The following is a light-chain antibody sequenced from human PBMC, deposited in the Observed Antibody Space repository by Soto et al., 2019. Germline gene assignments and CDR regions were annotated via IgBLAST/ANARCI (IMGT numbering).Light chain of an antibody. J-gene: IGKJ1*01. CDR3: EQYNSYSKT. CDR2: DAS. V-gene: IGKV1-5*01. CDR1: QSISSW. Sequence: DIQMTQSPSTLSASVGARVTITCRSSQSISSWLAWYQQKPGKAPKLLIYDASSLESGVPSRFIGGGSGTEFALTIGSLQPDDFATYYCEQYNSYSKTFGQGTKVVIK.